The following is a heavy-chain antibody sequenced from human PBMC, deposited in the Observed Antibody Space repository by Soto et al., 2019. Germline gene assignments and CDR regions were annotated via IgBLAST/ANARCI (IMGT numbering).Heavy chain of an antibody. V-gene: IGHV1-69*01. Sequence: QVQLVQSGAEVKKPGSSVKVSCKASGGTFSSYAISWVRQAPGQGLEWMGGIIPIFGTANYAQKFQGRVTITADESTSTAYMELSSLRSEDTAVYYCARGANWDIVVVPAAASFDPWGQGTLVTVSS. CDR2: IIPIFGTA. CDR1: GGTFSSYA. J-gene: IGHJ5*02. D-gene: IGHD2-2*01. CDR3: ARGANWDIVVVPAAASFDP.